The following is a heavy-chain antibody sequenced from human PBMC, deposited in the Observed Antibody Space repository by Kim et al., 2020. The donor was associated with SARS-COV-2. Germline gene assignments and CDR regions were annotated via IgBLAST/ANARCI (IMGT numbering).Heavy chain of an antibody. Sequence: SETLSLTCTVSGGSISSGGYYWSWIRQHPGKGLEWIGYIYYSGSTYYNPSLKSRLTISLDTSKNQFSLRLGSVTAADTAVYYCARGTSAVAIPYFVYWGQGTLVTGSS. CDR3: ARGTSAVAIPYFVY. J-gene: IGHJ4*02. CDR2: IYYSGST. V-gene: IGHV4-31*03. D-gene: IGHD6-19*01. CDR1: GGSISSGGYY.